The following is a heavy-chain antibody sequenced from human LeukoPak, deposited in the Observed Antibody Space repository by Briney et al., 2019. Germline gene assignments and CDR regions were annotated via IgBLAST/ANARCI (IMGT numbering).Heavy chain of an antibody. CDR3: ARRVRGYCSGGSSYSGYFQH. D-gene: IGHD2-15*01. J-gene: IGHJ1*01. V-gene: IGHV4-39*07. CDR1: GGSISSSSYY. CDR2: INHSGST. Sequence: PSETLSLTCTVSGGSISSSSYYWSWIRQPPGKGLEWIGEINHSGSTNSNPSLKSRVTISVDTSKNQFFLKLSSVTAADTAWYYWARRVRGYCSGGSSYSGYFQHWGQGTLVTVSS.